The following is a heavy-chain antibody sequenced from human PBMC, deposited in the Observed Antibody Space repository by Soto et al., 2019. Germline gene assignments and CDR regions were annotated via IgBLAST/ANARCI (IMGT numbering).Heavy chain of an antibody. CDR3: ARGNPYDSGYGHYGYYYYYMDV. CDR1: GYTFTNYA. CDR2: INAGNGNT. V-gene: IGHV1-3*01. Sequence: ASVKVSCKASGYTFTNYAVHSVRQAPGQRLERMGWINAGNGNTRYSQKFQGRVTITRDTSARTAYMELSSVTAADTAVYYCARGNPYDSGYGHYGYYYYYMDVWGKGTTVPVSS. J-gene: IGHJ6*03. D-gene: IGHD5-12*01.